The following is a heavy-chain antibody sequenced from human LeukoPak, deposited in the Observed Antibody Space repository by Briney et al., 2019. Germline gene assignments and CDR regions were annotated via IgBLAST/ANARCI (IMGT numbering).Heavy chain of an antibody. V-gene: IGHV3-30*02. J-gene: IGHJ4*02. CDR3: AKGETRFELVPESVFDY. CDR1: GITFSSYG. Sequence: GGSLRLSCAASGITFSSYGMHWVRQAPGKGLEWVAFIRYDGSNKYYGDSVKGRLTISRDNSKNTLYLQVNSLRTEDTAVYYCAKGETRFELVPESVFDYWGQGTLVTVSS. CDR2: IRYDGSNK. D-gene: IGHD6-6*01.